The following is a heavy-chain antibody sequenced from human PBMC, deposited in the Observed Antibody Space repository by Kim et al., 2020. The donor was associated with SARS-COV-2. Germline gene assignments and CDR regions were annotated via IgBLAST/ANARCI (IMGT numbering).Heavy chain of an antibody. CDR3: ARGRLPTIFGVVIFRYGMDV. V-gene: IGHV4-34*01. CDR1: GGSFSGYY. D-gene: IGHD3-3*01. CDR2: INHSGST. J-gene: IGHJ6*02. Sequence: SETLSLTCAVYGGSFSGYYWSWIRQPPGKGLEWIGEINHSGSTNYNPSLKSRVTISVDTSKNKFSLKLSSVTAADTAVYYCARGRLPTIFGVVIFRYGMDVWGHGTTVPVSS.